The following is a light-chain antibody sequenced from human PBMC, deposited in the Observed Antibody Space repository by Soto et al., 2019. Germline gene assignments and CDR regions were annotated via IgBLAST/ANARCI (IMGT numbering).Light chain of an antibody. Sequence: QSALTQPASVSVSPGQSITISCTGTGSDVGLYDYVSWYQQHPGKAPKLMIFEVNQRPSGVSNRFSGSKSGNTASLPISGVQAADEDAYYCSSSTSSSTRPYVFGTGTKVTVL. CDR3: SSSTSSSTRPYV. CDR2: EVN. V-gene: IGLV2-14*01. J-gene: IGLJ1*01. CDR1: GSDVGLYDY.